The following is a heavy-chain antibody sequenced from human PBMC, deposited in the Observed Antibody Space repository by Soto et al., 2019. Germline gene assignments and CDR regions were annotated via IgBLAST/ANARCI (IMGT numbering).Heavy chain of an antibody. D-gene: IGHD3-10*01. CDR2: IYSGGST. V-gene: IGHV3-53*04. CDR3: AREDITIVRGVKYYYYGMDV. Sequence: GGSLRLSCAASGFTVSSNYMSWVRQAPGKGLEWVSVIYSGGSTYYADSVKGRFTISRHNSKNTLYLQMNSLRAEDTAVYYCAREDITIVRGVKYYYYGMDVWGQGTTVTVSS. J-gene: IGHJ6*02. CDR1: GFTVSSNY.